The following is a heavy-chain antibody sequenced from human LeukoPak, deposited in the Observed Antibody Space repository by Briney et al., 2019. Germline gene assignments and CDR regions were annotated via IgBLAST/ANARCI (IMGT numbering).Heavy chain of an antibody. J-gene: IGHJ3*02. CDR1: GGSISCYY. V-gene: IGHV4-4*07. CDR3: ARGETYYYDSSDDAFDI. D-gene: IGHD3-22*01. CDR2: IYTSGST. Sequence: SETLSLTCTVSGGSISCYYWSWIRQPAGKGLEWIGRIYTSGSTNYNPSLKSRVTMSVDTSKNQFSLKLSSVTAADTAVYYCARGETYYYDSSDDAFDIWGQGTMVTVSS.